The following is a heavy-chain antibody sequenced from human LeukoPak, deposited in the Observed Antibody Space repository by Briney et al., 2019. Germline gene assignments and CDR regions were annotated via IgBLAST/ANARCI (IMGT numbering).Heavy chain of an antibody. V-gene: IGHV1-24*01. Sequence: ASVKVSCKASGYTFTSYDINWVRQATGQGLEWMGGFDPEDGETIYAQKFQGRVTMTEDTSTDTAYMELSSLRSEDTAVYYCATGGVVVVPAAIHYYYGMDVWGQGTTVTVSS. J-gene: IGHJ6*02. CDR1: GYTFTSYD. CDR3: ATGGVVVVPAAIHYYYGMDV. D-gene: IGHD2-2*02. CDR2: FDPEDGET.